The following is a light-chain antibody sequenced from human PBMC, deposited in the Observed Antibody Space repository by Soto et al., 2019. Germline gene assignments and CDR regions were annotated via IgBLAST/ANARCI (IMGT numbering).Light chain of an antibody. J-gene: IGLJ1*01. CDR3: QTWGTGIHV. Sequence: QSVLTQSPSASASLGASVKLTCTLSSGHSSYAIAGHQQQPEKGPRYLMKLNSDGIHSKGDGIPDRFSGSSSGAERYLIISSLQSEDEADYYCQTWGTGIHVFGTGTQLTVL. CDR2: LNSDGIH. CDR1: SGHSSYA. V-gene: IGLV4-69*01.